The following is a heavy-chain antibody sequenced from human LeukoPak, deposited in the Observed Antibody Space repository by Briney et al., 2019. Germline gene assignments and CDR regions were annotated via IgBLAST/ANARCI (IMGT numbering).Heavy chain of an antibody. Sequence: QSGGSLRLSCAASGFTFSNYAMTWVRQAPGQGLEWVSTITNGAAGTFYADSVKGRFTISGDNSKNTVYLQMNSLRAEDTAVYYCAKGMGATTGPFDYWGQGTLVTVSS. V-gene: IGHV3-23*01. CDR1: GFTFSNYA. J-gene: IGHJ4*02. D-gene: IGHD1-26*01. CDR2: ITNGAAGT. CDR3: AKGMGATTGPFDY.